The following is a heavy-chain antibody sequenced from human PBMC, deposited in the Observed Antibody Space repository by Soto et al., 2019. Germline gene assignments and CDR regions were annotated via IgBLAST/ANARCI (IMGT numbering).Heavy chain of an antibody. CDR3: AREGGATATSWVY. CDR2: IDSGGSTK. CDR1: GFTFSDFY. D-gene: IGHD4-17*01. V-gene: IGHV3-11*01. Sequence: QVQLVESGGGLVKPGGSLRLSCAGSGFTFSDFYMSWIRQAPGKGLEWVSYIDSGGSTKYYADSVKGRFTISRDNAKNSLYLQMNSLRAEDTAVYYCAREGGATATSWVYWGQGTLVTVSS. J-gene: IGHJ4*02.